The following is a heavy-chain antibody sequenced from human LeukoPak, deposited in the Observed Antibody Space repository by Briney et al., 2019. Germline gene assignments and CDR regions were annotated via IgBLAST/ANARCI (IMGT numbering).Heavy chain of an antibody. D-gene: IGHD6-13*01. V-gene: IGHV1-2*02. CDR3: ARDSGDSIAAAGNWFDP. J-gene: IGHJ5*02. CDR1: GYTFTGYY. Sequence: ASVKVSCKASGYTFTGYYMHWVRQAPGQGLEWIGWINPNSGGTNYAQKFQGRVTMTRDTSISTAYMELSRLRSDDTAVYYCARDSGDSIAAAGNWFDPWGQGTPVTVSS. CDR2: INPNSGGT.